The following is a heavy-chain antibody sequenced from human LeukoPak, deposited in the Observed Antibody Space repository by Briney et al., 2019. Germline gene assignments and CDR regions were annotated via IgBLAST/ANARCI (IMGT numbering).Heavy chain of an antibody. D-gene: IGHD2-2*01. CDR1: GFTFSSYS. J-gene: IGHJ3*02. CDR3: ARDSHPYCSSTSCYFYGSAFGI. Sequence: PGGSLRLSCAASGFTFSSYSMNWVRQAPGKGLEWVSSISSSSSYIYYADSVKGRFTISRDNAKSSLYLQMNSLRAEDTAVYYCARDSHPYCSSTSCYFYGSAFGIWGQGTMVTVSS. V-gene: IGHV3-21*01. CDR2: ISSSSSYI.